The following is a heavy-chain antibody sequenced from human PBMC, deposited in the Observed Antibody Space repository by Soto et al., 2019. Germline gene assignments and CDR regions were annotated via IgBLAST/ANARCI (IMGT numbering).Heavy chain of an antibody. D-gene: IGHD4-4*01. J-gene: IGHJ6*02. CDR2: IYYSGST. V-gene: IGHV4-31*03. CDR3: ARSSNYGMDV. Sequence: SETLSLTRTVSGGSISSGGYYWSWIRQHPGKGLEWIGYIYYSGSTYYNPSLKSRVTISVDTSKNQFSLKLSSVTAADTAVYYCARSSNYGMDVWGQGTTVTVSS. CDR1: GGSISSGGYY.